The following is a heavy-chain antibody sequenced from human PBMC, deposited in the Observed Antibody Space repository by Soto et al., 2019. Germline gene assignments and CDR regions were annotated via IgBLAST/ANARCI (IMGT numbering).Heavy chain of an antibody. D-gene: IGHD3-22*01. CDR3: ARATYYYVCSGYRDSFDR. CDR1: GGSISSSNW. CDR2: IDPSGST. Sequence: QVQLQESGPGLVKPSGPLSLTCAVSGGSISSSNWWRWVRQPPGKGLGWVGEIDPSGSTNYTPSLKSQVSISVDKSKSQTSLKLSSVTAADTAVYYCARATYYYVCSGYRDSFDRWGQGTMVTVSS. V-gene: IGHV4-4*02. J-gene: IGHJ3*01.